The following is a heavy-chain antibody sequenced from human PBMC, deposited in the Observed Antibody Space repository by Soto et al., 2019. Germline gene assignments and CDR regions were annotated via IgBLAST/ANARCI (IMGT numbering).Heavy chain of an antibody. CDR1: GFSLSTSGMC. CDR2: IDWDDDK. CDR3: ARSIIAAAGTDYYYYGMDV. V-gene: IGHV2-70*11. D-gene: IGHD6-13*01. Sequence: SGPTRVNPTQTLTLTCTFAGFSLSTSGMCVSWIRQPPGKALEWLARIDWDDDKYYSTSLKTRLTISKDTSKNQVVLTMTNMDPVDTATYYCARSIIAAAGTDYYYYGMDVWGQGTTVTVSS. J-gene: IGHJ6*02.